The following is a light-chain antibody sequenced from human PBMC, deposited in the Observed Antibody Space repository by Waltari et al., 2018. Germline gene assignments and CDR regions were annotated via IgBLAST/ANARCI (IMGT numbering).Light chain of an antibody. CDR2: GAS. CDR1: QSVSRSY. J-gene: IGKJ1*01. Sequence: EIVLTQSPGTLSLSPGERATLSCRASQSVSRSYLAWYQQKPGQAPRLLIYGASSRATGIPDRFSGSGSGTDFTLTISRLEPEDFAVYYCQQHYTTPWTFGQGTKVEIK. CDR3: QQHYTTPWT. V-gene: IGKV3-20*01.